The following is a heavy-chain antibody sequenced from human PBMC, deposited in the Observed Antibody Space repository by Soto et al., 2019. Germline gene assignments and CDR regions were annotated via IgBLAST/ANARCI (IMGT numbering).Heavy chain of an antibody. V-gene: IGHV4-61*08. Sequence: PSETLSLTCAVSGGSISSGGYSWSWIRQPPGKGLEWIGYIYYSGSTNYNPSLKSRVTISVDTSKNQFSLKLTSVTAADTAVYYCAREVGNSLYYWGQGTLVTVSS. CDR1: GGSISSGGYS. D-gene: IGHD1-26*01. CDR3: AREVGNSLYY. J-gene: IGHJ4*02. CDR2: IYYSGST.